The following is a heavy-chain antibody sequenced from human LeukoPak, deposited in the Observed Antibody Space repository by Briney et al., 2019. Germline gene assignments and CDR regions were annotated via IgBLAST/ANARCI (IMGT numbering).Heavy chain of an antibody. Sequence: GGSLRLSCAASGFTFSSYEMNWVRKAPGKGLEWVSYISSSGSTIYYADSVKGRFTISRDNSKNTLYLQMNSLRAEDTAVYYCAKDRSHYDSSGYYDYWGQGTLVTVSS. CDR3: AKDRSHYDSSGYYDY. CDR1: GFTFSSYE. J-gene: IGHJ4*02. D-gene: IGHD3-22*01. V-gene: IGHV3-48*03. CDR2: ISSSGSTI.